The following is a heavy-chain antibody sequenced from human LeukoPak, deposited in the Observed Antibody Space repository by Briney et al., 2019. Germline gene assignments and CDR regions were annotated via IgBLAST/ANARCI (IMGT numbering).Heavy chain of an antibody. CDR3: ARVSGLQTPPFVFYYYYYYMDV. J-gene: IGHJ6*03. D-gene: IGHD2-15*01. CDR2: IYYSGST. CDR1: GGSISSYY. Sequence: SETLSLTCTVSGGSISSYYWSWIRQPPGKGLEWIGYIYYSGSTNYNPSLKSRVTISVDTSKNQFSLKLSSVTAADTAVYYCARVSGLQTPPFVFYYYYYYMDVWGKGTTVTVSS. V-gene: IGHV4-59*01.